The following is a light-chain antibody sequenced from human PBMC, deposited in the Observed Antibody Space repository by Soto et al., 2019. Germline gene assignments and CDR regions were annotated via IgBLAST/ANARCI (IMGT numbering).Light chain of an antibody. J-gene: IGKJ1*01. CDR3: QQRSNWPAT. CDR1: QSVSTY. V-gene: IGKV3-11*01. Sequence: EIVLTQSPATLSLSPGERATLSCRASQSVSTYLAWYQQKPGQPPRLLIYDASNRATGTPARFSGSGSGTDFTLTISSLEAEDFAVYYCQQRSNWPATFDQGTKVEI. CDR2: DAS.